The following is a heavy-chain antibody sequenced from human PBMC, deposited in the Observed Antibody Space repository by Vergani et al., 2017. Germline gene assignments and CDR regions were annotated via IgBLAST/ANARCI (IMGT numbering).Heavy chain of an antibody. CDR2: TTLRGANT. V-gene: IGHV3-23*01. Sequence: EVQLWESGGALVQPGGSLRLSCAASGFTFSTYDMSWVRQAPGKGLEWVSATTLRGANTYYADSVKGRFTIFRDNSKNTLYLQLNSLRAEDTAVYYCAKQYYPSGMQIFDYWGQGTLVTVSS. CDR3: AKQYYPSGMQIFDY. D-gene: IGHD3-10*01. CDR1: GFTFSTYD. J-gene: IGHJ4*02.